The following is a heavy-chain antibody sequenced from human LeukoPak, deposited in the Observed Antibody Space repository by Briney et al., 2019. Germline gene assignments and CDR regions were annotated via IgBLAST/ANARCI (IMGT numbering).Heavy chain of an antibody. CDR2: IKQDGSEK. CDR3: ARASSYQLLGGGCDY. Sequence: GGSLRLSCAVSGFTFSSYWMSWVRQAPGKGLEWVANIKQDGSEKYYLDFVEGRFTISRDNAKNSVYLQMNSLRVEDTAVYYCARASSYQLLGGGCDYWGQGTLVTVSS. V-gene: IGHV3-7*04. CDR1: GFTFSSYW. D-gene: IGHD2-2*01. J-gene: IGHJ4*02.